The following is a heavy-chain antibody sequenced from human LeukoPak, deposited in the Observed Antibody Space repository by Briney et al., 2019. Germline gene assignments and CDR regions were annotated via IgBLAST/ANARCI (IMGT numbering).Heavy chain of an antibody. CDR3: ARFTMIVGFDAFDI. CDR1: GGTFSSYA. D-gene: IGHD3-22*01. V-gene: IGHV1-69*01. Sequence: AASVKVSCKASGGTFSSYAISWVRQAPGQGLEWMGGIIPIFGTANYAQKFQGRVTITADESTSTAYMELSSLRSEDTAVYYCARFTMIVGFDAFDIWGQGTMVTVSS. J-gene: IGHJ3*02. CDR2: IIPIFGTA.